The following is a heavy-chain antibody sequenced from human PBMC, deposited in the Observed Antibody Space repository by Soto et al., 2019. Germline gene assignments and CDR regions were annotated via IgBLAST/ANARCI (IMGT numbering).Heavy chain of an antibody. CDR3: ARRSITIFGVVIIAQEYYFDY. V-gene: IGHV1-69*06. CDR1: GGTFSSYA. J-gene: IGHJ4*02. Sequence: SVKVSCKASGGTFSSYAISWVRQAPGQGLEWMGGIIPIFGTANYAQKFQGRVTITADKSTSTAYMELSSLRSEDTAVYYCARRSITIFGVVIIAQEYYFDYWGQGTLVTVSS. CDR2: IIPIFGTA. D-gene: IGHD3-3*01.